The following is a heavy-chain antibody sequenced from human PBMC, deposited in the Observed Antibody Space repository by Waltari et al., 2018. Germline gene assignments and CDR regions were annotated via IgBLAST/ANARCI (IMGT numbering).Heavy chain of an antibody. CDR2: TYYRSKWYN. CDR3: ARDPNYWFDP. Sequence: QVQLQQSGPGLVKPSQTLSLTCAISGDRVPSNRPAWTWLRQSPSRGLEWLGRTYYRSKWYNDYAVSVKSRITINPDTSKNQFSLQLNSVTPEDTAVYYCARDPNYWFDPWGQGTLVTVSS. CDR1: GDRVPSNRPA. J-gene: IGHJ5*02. V-gene: IGHV6-1*01.